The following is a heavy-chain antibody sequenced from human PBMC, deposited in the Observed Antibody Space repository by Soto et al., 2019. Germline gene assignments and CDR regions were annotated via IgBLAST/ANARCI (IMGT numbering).Heavy chain of an antibody. V-gene: IGHV3-48*02. CDR3: ARAIWFGAPDAFDI. CDR2: ISSSSSTI. J-gene: IGHJ3*02. CDR1: GFTFSSYS. Sequence: EVQLVESGGGLVQPGGSLRLSCAASGFTFSSYSMNWVRQAPGKGLEWVSYISSSSSTIYYADSVKGRFTISRDNAKNSLYLQMNRLRDEDTAVYYCARAIWFGAPDAFDIWGQGTMVTVSS. D-gene: IGHD3-10*01.